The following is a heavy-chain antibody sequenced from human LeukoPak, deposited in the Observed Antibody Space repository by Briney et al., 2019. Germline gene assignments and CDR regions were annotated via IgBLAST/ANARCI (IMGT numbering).Heavy chain of an antibody. Sequence: GGSLRLSCAASRFTFSTYGMNWVRQAPGKGLEWVSYISSSSSTITYADSVRGRFTISRDNAKNSLYLQMDSLRAEDTAVYYCARRAGGYSHPYDYWGQGILVTVSS. CDR3: ARRAGGYSHPYDY. CDR1: RFTFSTYG. CDR2: ISSSSSTI. D-gene: IGHD4-23*01. J-gene: IGHJ4*02. V-gene: IGHV3-48*01.